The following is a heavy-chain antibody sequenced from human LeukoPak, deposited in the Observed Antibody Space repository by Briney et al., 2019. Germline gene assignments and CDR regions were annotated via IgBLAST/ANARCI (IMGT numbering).Heavy chain of an antibody. CDR2: MNPNSGNT. V-gene: IGHV1-8*01. CDR3: ARTIVVVPAAYPEDWFDP. J-gene: IGHJ5*02. D-gene: IGHD2-2*01. CDR1: GYTFTSYD. Sequence: ASVKVSCKASGYTFTSYDINWVRQATGQGLEWMGRMNPNSGNTGYAQKFQGRVTMTRNTSISTAYMELSSLRSEDTAVYYCARTIVVVPAAYPEDWFDPWGQGTLVTVSS.